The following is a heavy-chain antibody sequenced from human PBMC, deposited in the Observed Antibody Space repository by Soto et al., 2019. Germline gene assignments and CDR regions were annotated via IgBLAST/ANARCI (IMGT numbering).Heavy chain of an antibody. V-gene: IGHV4-59*01. D-gene: IGHD2-8*01. Sequence: PSETLSLTCTVSGGSISSYYWSWIRQPPGKGLEWIGYIYYSGSTNYNPSLKSRVTISVDTSKNQFSLKLSSVTAADTAVYYCARYCTNGVCPNHDAFAIWGQGKMVTV. CDR3: ARYCTNGVCPNHDAFAI. J-gene: IGHJ3*02. CDR2: IYYSGST. CDR1: GGSISSYY.